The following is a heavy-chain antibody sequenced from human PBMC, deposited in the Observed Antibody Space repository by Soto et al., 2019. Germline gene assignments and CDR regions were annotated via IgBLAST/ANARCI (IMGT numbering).Heavy chain of an antibody. CDR1: GYSFSNYW. Sequence: GESLKISCKASGYSFSNYWIGWVSQMPGKGLEWMTLTNPGDSESRYSPSFQGQVTISADKSISTAYLQWNSLKASDTAMYYCARPSNNHVAHWGQGTMVTVSS. V-gene: IGHV5-51*01. J-gene: IGHJ4*02. CDR3: ARPSNNHVAH. D-gene: IGHD1-20*01. CDR2: TNPGDSES.